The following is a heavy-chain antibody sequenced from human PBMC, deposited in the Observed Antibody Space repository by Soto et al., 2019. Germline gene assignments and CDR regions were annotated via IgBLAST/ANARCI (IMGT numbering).Heavy chain of an antibody. J-gene: IGHJ4*02. D-gene: IGHD2-2*01. CDR2: IYHSGAT. V-gene: IGHV4-30-2*01. CDR3: AMGKCQLQIDN. CDR1: GASISSGGYS. Sequence: QVQLQESGSGLVKPSQTLSLTCAVSGASISSGGYSWTWIRQPPGKGLEWNGDIYHSGATNYNPSLNSRVTISLDRSKNQFSLKLSSVSAADTAVYYCAMGKCQLQIDNWGQGTLVTVSS.